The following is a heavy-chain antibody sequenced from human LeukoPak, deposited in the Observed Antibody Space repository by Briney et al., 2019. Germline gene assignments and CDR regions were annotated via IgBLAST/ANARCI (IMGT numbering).Heavy chain of an antibody. CDR2: IYTSGST. J-gene: IGHJ5*02. D-gene: IGHD3-22*01. CDR3: ARGPDYYDSSGYYYGWFDP. V-gene: IGHV4-4*07. Sequence: SETLSLTCTVSGGSISSNNWSWLRQPAGKGLEWIGRIYTSGSTNYNPSLKSRVTMSVDTSKNQFSLKLSSVTAADTAVYYCARGPDYYDSSGYYYGWFDPWGQGTLVTVSS. CDR1: GGSISSNN.